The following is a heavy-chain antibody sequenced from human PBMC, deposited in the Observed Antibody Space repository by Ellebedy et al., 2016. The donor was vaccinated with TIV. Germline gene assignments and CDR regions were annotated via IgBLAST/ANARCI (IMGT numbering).Heavy chain of an antibody. CDR1: GGSFSGYY. Sequence: SETLSLXXAVYGGSFSGYYWSWIRQPPGKGLEWIGEINHSGSTNYNPSLKSRVTISVDTSKNQFSLKLSSVTAADTAVYYCARGPAAGYYFDYWGQGTLVTVSS. V-gene: IGHV4-34*01. D-gene: IGHD6-13*01. CDR3: ARGPAAGYYFDY. CDR2: INHSGST. J-gene: IGHJ4*02.